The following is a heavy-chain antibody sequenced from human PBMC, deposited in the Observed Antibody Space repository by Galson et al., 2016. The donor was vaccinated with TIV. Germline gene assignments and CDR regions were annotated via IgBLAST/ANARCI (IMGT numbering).Heavy chain of an antibody. CDR3: AKMDSSGFDYVRRFDF. D-gene: IGHD3-22*01. CDR1: GFTFDEYP. J-gene: IGHJ4*02. CDR2: INWHGNAV. V-gene: IGHV3-9*01. Sequence: SLRLSCAASGFTFDEYPMHWVRQPPGKGPQWVSSINWHGNAVVYADSVKGRFTISRDNPKNTLYLQMSSLRAEDTAVYFCAKMDSSGFDYVRRFDFWGQGTLATVSS.